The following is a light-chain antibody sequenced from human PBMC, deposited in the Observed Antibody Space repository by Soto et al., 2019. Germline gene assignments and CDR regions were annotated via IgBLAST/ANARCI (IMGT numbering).Light chain of an antibody. CDR3: SSYSSKTPPYV. J-gene: IGLJ1*01. CDR2: EVT. CDR1: SSDIGGYNY. V-gene: IGLV2-14*01. Sequence: QSALAQPASVSGSPGQSNTISCTGGSSDIGGYNYVSWYQQHPGRAPRLLILEVTNRPSGVPDRFSGSKSGNTASLIIRGLQAEDEADYFCSSYSSKTPPYVFGTGTKLTVL.